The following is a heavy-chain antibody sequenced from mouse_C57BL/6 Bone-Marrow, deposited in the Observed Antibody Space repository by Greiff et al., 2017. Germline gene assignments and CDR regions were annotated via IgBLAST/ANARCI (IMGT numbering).Heavy chain of an antibody. D-gene: IGHD1-1*01. CDR1: GYSITSGYY. CDR3: ARGGSSPYWYFDV. J-gene: IGHJ1*03. Sequence: EVKLMESGPGLVKPSQSLSLTCSVTGYSITSGYYWNWIRQFPGNKLEWMGYISYDGSNNYNPSLKNRISITRDTSKNQFFLKLNSVTTEDTATYYCARGGSSPYWYFDVWGTGTTVTVSS. CDR2: ISYDGSN. V-gene: IGHV3-6*01.